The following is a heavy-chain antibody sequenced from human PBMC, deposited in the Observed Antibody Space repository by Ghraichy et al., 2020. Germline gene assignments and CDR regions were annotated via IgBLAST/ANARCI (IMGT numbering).Heavy chain of an antibody. V-gene: IGHV1-2*04. D-gene: IGHD3-10*01. CDR2: INPNSGGT. Sequence: ASVKVSCKASGYTFTGYYMHWVRQAPGQGLEWMGWINPNSGGTNYAQKFQGWVTMTRDTSISTAYMELSRLRSDDTAVYYCARESYYYGSGSFPFDPWGQGTLVTVSS. J-gene: IGHJ5*02. CDR3: ARESYYYGSGSFPFDP. CDR1: GYTFTGYY.